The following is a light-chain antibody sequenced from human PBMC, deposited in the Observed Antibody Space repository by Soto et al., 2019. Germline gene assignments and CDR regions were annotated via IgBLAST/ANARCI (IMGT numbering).Light chain of an antibody. Sequence: QLTQSPSSVSASVGDRVTITCRASQDVSNWLAWYQQKPGKAPKLLISGASSLQSGVPSRFSGSGSGTDFSLTISSLQPEDFATYFCQQANSFPSFGQGTRLEIK. CDR3: QQANSFPS. J-gene: IGKJ5*01. CDR1: QDVSNW. V-gene: IGKV1-12*02. CDR2: GAS.